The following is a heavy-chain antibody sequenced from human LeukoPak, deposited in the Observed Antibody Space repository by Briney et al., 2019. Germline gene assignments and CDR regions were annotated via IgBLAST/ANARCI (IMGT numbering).Heavy chain of an antibody. CDR3: ARDGRQHLVLYYFDS. CDR1: GFTFSSYW. Sequence: GESLRLSCAASGFTFSSYWMSWFRQAPGKGLEWVASIKQDGSEKYYVDSVKGRFTISRDNAKNSLYLQMNSLRAEDTAVYYCARDGRQHLVLYYFDSWGPGTLVTVSS. J-gene: IGHJ4*02. CDR2: IKQDGSEK. V-gene: IGHV3-7*01. D-gene: IGHD3-10*01.